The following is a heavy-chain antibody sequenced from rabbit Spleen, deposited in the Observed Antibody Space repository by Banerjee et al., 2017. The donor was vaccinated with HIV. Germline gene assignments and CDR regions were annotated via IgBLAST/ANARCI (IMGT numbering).Heavy chain of an antibody. J-gene: IGHJ4*01. CDR1: GIDFSSGYY. V-gene: IGHV1S45*01. CDR3: TRDSIYGGYAGYGYFYFNL. Sequence: QQQLEESGGGLVKPGGTLTLTCKASGIDFSSGYYMCWVRQAPGKGLEWIACIYAGSSGETYYASWAKGRFTISKTSSTTVTLQVTSLTAADTATYFCTRDSIYGGYAGYGYFYFNLWGPGTLVTVS. D-gene: IGHD8-1*01. CDR2: IYAGSSGET.